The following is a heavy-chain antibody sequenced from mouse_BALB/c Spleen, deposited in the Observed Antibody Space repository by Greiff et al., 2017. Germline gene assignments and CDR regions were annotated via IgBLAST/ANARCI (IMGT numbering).Heavy chain of an antibody. D-gene: IGHD2-1*01. CDR2: ISSGSSTI. J-gene: IGHJ4*01. V-gene: IGHV5-17*02. CDR1: GLTFSSFG. Sequence: EVQVVESGGGLVQPGGSRKLSCAASGLTFSSFGMHWVRQAPEKGLEWVAYISSGSSTIYYADTVKGRFTISRDNPKNTLFLQMTSLRSEDTAMYYCARRNGNFDYYAMDYWGQGTSVTVSS. CDR3: ARRNGNFDYYAMDY.